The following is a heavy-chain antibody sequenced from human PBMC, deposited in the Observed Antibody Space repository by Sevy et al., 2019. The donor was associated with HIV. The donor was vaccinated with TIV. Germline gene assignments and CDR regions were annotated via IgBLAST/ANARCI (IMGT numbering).Heavy chain of an antibody. D-gene: IGHD4-17*01. J-gene: IGHJ4*02. CDR1: GFTFSSYA. CDR3: AKVPPTYGDHSDY. V-gene: IGHV3-23*01. Sequence: GGSLRLSCAASGFTFSSYAMSWVRQAPGKGLEWVAGISASGNSAYNVDSVKGRFTISRDNYRNTLYLQMNSLRAEDTAVYYCAKVPPTYGDHSDYWGQGTLVTVSS. CDR2: ISASGNSA.